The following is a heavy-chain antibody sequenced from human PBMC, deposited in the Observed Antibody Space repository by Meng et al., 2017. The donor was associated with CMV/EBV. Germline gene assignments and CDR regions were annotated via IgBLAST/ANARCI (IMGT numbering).Heavy chain of an antibody. J-gene: IGHJ5*02. CDR3: ARGYCSSTSCRTGVWFDP. Sequence: ASVKVSCKASGYTFTNYGISWVRQAPGQGLEWMGWISAYNDNTNYPQNFQGRVTMTTDTSTSTAYMELSRLRSDDTAVYYCARGYCSSTSCRTGVWFDPWGQGTLVTVSS. CDR2: ISAYNDNT. V-gene: IGHV1-18*01. D-gene: IGHD2-2*01. CDR1: GYTFTNYG.